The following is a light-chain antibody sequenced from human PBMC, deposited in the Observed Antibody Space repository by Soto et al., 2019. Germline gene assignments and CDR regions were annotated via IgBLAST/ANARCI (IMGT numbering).Light chain of an antibody. CDR3: QQYGSSPTT. J-gene: IGKJ1*01. Sequence: EIVLTQSPGTLSLSPVERATLSCMASQTVRNNYLAWYQQKPGQAPRLLIFGASIRDTGIPDRFSGSGSGTDFTLTISRLEPEDFAVYHCQQYGSSPTTFGQGTKVDIK. CDR2: GAS. CDR1: QTVRNNY. V-gene: IGKV3-20*01.